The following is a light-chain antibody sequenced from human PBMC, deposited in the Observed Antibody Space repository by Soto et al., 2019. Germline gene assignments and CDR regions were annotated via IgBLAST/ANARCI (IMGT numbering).Light chain of an antibody. CDR3: QKYYYPPLFT. V-gene: IGKV4-1*01. J-gene: IGKJ2*01. Sequence: DIVMTQSPDSLAVSLGERATISCRSSQAIFRDSSGRHLFAWYQQKPGQPPKLLIYWASTRESGVPDRFSGSGSGTDFTFTISSLQAEDVAVYYCQKYYYPPLFTFGQGTKLEI. CDR2: WAS. CDR1: QAIFRDSSGRHL.